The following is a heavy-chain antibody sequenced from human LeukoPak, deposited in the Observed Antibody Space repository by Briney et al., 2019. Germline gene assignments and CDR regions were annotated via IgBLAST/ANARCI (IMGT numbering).Heavy chain of an antibody. CDR1: GGSISSYY. V-gene: IGHV4-4*07. CDR2: IYTSGST. J-gene: IGHJ3*02. D-gene: IGHD3-3*01. CDR3: ARDLIAYDFWSGYYPSGGAFDI. Sequence: PSETLSLTCTVSGGSISSYYWSWIRQPAGKGLEWIGRIYTSGSTNYNPSLKSRVTMSVDTSKNQFSLKLSSVTAADTAVYYCARDLIAYDFWSGYYPSGGAFDIWGQGTMVTVSS.